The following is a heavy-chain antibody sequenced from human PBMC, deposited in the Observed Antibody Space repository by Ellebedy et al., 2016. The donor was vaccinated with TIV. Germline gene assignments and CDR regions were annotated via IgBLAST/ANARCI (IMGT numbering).Heavy chain of an antibody. CDR3: ARTSGHVLVTFDP. CDR1: GGSTSSSFYY. V-gene: IGHV4-39*07. CDR2: IYYSERT. J-gene: IGHJ5*02. D-gene: IGHD2-8*02. Sequence: GSLRLXXTVSGGSTSSSFYYWGWIRQPPGKGLEWIGSIYYSERTYYNPSLKSRVTISVDTSKNQFSLKLRSVTAADTAVYYCARTSGHVLVTFDPWGQGILVTVSS.